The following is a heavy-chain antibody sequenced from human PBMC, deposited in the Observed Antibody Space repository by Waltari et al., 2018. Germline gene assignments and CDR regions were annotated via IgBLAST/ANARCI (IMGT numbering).Heavy chain of an antibody. Sequence: QVQLQESGPGLVKPSQTLSLTGTVSGGALNVGGYFWSWIRQHPGKGLEWLGYMYYSGSTYYNPSLKSRLTMSVDTSKNQFSLKLTSVTAADTAVYYCARVSPAAALDYWGPGTLVTVSS. CDR1: GGALNVGGYF. J-gene: IGHJ4*02. CDR3: ARVSPAAALDY. V-gene: IGHV4-31*03. CDR2: MYYSGST. D-gene: IGHD6-13*01.